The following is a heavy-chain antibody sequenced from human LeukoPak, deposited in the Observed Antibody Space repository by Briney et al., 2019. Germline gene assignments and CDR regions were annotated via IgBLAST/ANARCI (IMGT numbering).Heavy chain of an antibody. J-gene: IGHJ3*02. Sequence: PGGSLRLSCAASGFIFSSYGMHWVRQAPGKGLEWVALIRYDGSNKYYADSVKGRFTISRDNSKNTLYLQMNSLRAEDTAVYHCAKEMRLWVTSAAFEIWGQGTMVTVSS. D-gene: IGHD2-21*02. V-gene: IGHV3-30*02. CDR1: GFIFSSYG. CDR2: IRYDGSNK. CDR3: AKEMRLWVTSAAFEI.